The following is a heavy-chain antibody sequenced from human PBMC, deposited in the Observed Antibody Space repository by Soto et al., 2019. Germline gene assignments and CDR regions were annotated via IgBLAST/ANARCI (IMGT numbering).Heavy chain of an antibody. D-gene: IGHD3-3*01. CDR1: GGSISSYY. J-gene: IGHJ3*02. CDR3: ARLNHYDCWSGYSNSGDAFDS. V-gene: IGHV4-59*01. CDR2: IYYSGST. Sequence: SETLSLTCTVSGGSISSYYWSWIRQPPGKGLEWFGYIYYSGSTNYNPSLKSRVTISVDTSKNQFSLKLSSVTAADTAVYYCARLNHYDCWSGYSNSGDAFDSRGQGTMVTVSS.